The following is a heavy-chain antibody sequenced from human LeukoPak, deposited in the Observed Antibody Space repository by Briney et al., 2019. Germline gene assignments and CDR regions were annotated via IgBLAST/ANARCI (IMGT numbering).Heavy chain of an antibody. CDR1: GFTFSSYA. D-gene: IGHD6-19*01. J-gene: IGHJ3*01. CDR3: VRVGSGATRADTLDL. V-gene: IGHV3-23*01. Sequence: GGSLRLSCAASGFTFSSYAMSWVRQAPGKGLEWVSAISGSGGSTYYADSVKGRFTISRDNAKSSLFLQMNSLRAEDTGIYYCVRVGSGATRADTLDLWGQGTMVTVSS. CDR2: ISGSGGST.